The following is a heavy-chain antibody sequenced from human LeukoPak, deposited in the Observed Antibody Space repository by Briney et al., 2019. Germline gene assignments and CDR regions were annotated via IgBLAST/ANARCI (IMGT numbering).Heavy chain of an antibody. CDR3: ARTYSSSSSDFDY. V-gene: IGHV4-38-2*01. J-gene: IGHJ4*02. D-gene: IGHD6-6*01. CDR1: GYSISSGYY. Sequence: SETLSLTCAVSGYSISSGYYWGWIRQPPGKGLEWIGSIYHSGSTYYNPSLKSRVTISVDTSKNQFSLKLSSVTAADTAVYYCARTYSSSSSDFDYRGQGTLVTVSS. CDR2: IYHSGST.